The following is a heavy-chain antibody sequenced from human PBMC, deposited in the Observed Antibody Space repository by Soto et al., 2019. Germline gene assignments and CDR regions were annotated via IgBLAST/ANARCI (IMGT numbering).Heavy chain of an antibody. J-gene: IGHJ4*02. Sequence: EVQVLDSGGGLVQPGGSLRLSCAASGFTFNNYAMNWVRQAPGKGLEWVATISGTGGSTYYADSVNGRFTISRDNSKNTLYLQMNSLRVEDTAVYYCAKDRLGGNFDYWGQGTQVTVSS. CDR1: GFTFNNYA. CDR3: AKDRLGGNFDY. V-gene: IGHV3-23*01. CDR2: ISGTGGST.